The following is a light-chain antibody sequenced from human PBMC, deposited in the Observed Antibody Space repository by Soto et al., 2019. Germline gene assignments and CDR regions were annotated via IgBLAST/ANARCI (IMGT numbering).Light chain of an antibody. CDR1: QSIVTY. J-gene: IGKJ4*01. V-gene: IGKV1-39*01. CDR3: QQSYSTLLT. Sequence: DIQMTQSPSSLSASVGDRVTITCRASQSIVTYLNWYLQKPGKAPKLLIYAASNLQSGVPSRFSGSGSGTDFTLTISSLQPEDFATYYCQQSYSTLLTFGGGTKV. CDR2: AAS.